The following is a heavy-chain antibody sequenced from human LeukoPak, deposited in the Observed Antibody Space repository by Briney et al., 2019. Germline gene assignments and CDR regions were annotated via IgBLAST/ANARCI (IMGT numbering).Heavy chain of an antibody. J-gene: IGHJ4*02. Sequence: ASLKVSCKVSGYTLTELSMHWVRQAPGKGLEWMGGFDPEDGETIYAQKFQGRVTMTEDTSTDTAYMELSSLRSEDTAVYYCATASGILLWFGELFNWGQGTLVTVSS. CDR3: ATASGILLWFGELFN. CDR1: GYTLTELS. D-gene: IGHD3-10*01. V-gene: IGHV1-24*01. CDR2: FDPEDGET.